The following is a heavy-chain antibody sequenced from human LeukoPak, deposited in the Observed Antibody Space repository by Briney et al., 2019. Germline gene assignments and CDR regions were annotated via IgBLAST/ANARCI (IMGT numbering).Heavy chain of an antibody. CDR1: GGSFSGYY. CDR3: ARGGDYVWGSYRYTPSFDY. Sequence: SETLSLTCAVYGGSFSGYYWSWIRQPPGKGLEWIGEINHSGSTNYNPSLKSRVTISVDTSKNQFSLKLSSVTAADTAVYYCARGGDYVWGSYRYTPSFDYWGQGTLVTVSS. CDR2: INHSGST. V-gene: IGHV4-34*01. D-gene: IGHD3-16*02. J-gene: IGHJ4*02.